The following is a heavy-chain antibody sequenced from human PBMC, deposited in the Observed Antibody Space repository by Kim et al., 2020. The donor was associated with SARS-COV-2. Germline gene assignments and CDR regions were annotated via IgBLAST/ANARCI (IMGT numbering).Heavy chain of an antibody. CDR3: AREYSSSWYAQARYNWFDP. D-gene: IGHD6-13*01. CDR1: GYTFTSYG. J-gene: IGHJ5*02. CDR2: ISAYNGNT. V-gene: IGHV1-18*04. Sequence: ASVKVSCKASGYTFTSYGISWVRQAPGQGLEWMGWISAYNGNTNYAQKLQGRVTMTTDTYTSTAYMELRSLRSDDTAGYYCAREYSSSWYAQARYNWFDPWGQGTLVTVSS.